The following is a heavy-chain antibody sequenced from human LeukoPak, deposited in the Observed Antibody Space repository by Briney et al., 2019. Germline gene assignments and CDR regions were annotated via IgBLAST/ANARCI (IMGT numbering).Heavy chain of an antibody. J-gene: IGHJ4*02. Sequence: GGSLRLSCAASGFTFSSYSMNWVRQAPGEGLERVSYISSSSSTIYYADSVKGRFTISRDNAKNSLYLQMNSLRDEDTAVYYCARDRGYDFWSGYYGFDYWGQGTLVTVSS. CDR1: GFTFSSYS. D-gene: IGHD3-3*01. V-gene: IGHV3-48*02. CDR2: ISSSSSTI. CDR3: ARDRGYDFWSGYYGFDY.